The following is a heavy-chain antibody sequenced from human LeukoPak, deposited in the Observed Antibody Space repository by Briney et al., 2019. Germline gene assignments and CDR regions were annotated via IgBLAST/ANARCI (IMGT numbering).Heavy chain of an antibody. CDR2: ISSSTGDI. J-gene: IGHJ5*02. V-gene: IGHV3-48*01. D-gene: IGHD2-15*01. CDR3: ARDRRYCSGGSCPGRFDP. CDR1: GFTFSSYS. Sequence: PGGSLRLSCAASGFTFSSYSMNWVRQAPGKGLEWVSYISSSTGDIYYAVSVKGRFTISRDNAKNSLSLDMDSLRAEDTAVYYCARDRRYCSGGSCPGRFDPWGQGTLVTVSS.